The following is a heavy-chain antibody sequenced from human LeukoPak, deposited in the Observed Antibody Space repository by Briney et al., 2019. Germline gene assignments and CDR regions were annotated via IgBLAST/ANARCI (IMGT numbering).Heavy chain of an antibody. CDR2: INPNSGGT. V-gene: IGHV1-2*02. J-gene: IGHJ4*02. Sequence: ASVKVSCKASGYTFTGYYMHWVRQAPGQGLEWMGWINPNSGGTNYAQKFQGRVTMTRDTSISTAYMELSRLRSDDTAVYYCAREKIAVAGPDYWGQGTLVTVSS. CDR3: AREKIAVAGPDY. CDR1: GYTFTGYY. D-gene: IGHD6-19*01.